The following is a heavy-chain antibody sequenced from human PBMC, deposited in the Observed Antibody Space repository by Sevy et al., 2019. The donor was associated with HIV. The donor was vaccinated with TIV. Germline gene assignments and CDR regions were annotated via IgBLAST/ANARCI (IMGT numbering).Heavy chain of an antibody. CDR1: GYTLTKLG. J-gene: IGHJ4*02. CDR3: ATTKDYYESSGSPFDY. Sequence: ASVKVACKVSGYTLTKLGMHWVRQAPGKGLEWMGSLDPEDGETIYAQKFQGRLTMTEDTSTDTAYMDLSSLRSEDTAVYFCATTKDYYESSGSPFDYWGQVTVVTVSS. D-gene: IGHD3-22*01. V-gene: IGHV1-24*01. CDR2: LDPEDGET.